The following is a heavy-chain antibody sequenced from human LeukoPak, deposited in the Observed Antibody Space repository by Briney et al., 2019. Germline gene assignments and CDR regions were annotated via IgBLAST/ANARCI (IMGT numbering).Heavy chain of an antibody. V-gene: IGHV3-30*18. CDR1: GFTFSSYG. Sequence: GRSLRLSCAASGFTFSSYGMHWVRQAPGKGLEWVAVISYDGSNKYYADSVKGRFTISRDNSKNTLYLQMNSLRAEDTAVYYCAKDRAGPFDYWGRGTLVTVSS. CDR3: AKDRAGPFDY. J-gene: IGHJ4*02. CDR2: ISYDGSNK. D-gene: IGHD6-13*01.